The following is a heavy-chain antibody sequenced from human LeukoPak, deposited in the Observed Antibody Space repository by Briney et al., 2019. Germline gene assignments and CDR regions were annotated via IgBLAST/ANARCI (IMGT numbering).Heavy chain of an antibody. D-gene: IGHD6-13*01. CDR3: AKDRGSSWLFDY. J-gene: IGHJ4*02. V-gene: IGHV3-30*02. CDR2: IRYDGSNK. CDR1: GFTFSSYG. Sequence: GGSLRLSCAASGFTFSSYGMDWVRQAPGKGLEWVAFIRYDGSNKYYADSVKGRFTISRDNSKNTLYLQMNSLRAEDTAVYYCAKDRGSSWLFDYWGQGTLVTVSS.